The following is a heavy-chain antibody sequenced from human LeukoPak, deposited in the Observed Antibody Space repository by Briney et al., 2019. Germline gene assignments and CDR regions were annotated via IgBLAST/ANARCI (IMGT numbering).Heavy chain of an antibody. V-gene: IGHV3-48*01. CDR3: TRLSGDNWNYGGNFDS. Sequence: PGGSLRLSCAASGFTFSSYSMNWVRQAPGKGLEWVSYISSSSSTIYYADSVKGRFTISRDNAKNSLYLQMNSLRAEDTAVYYCTRLSGDNWNYGGNFDSWGQGPLVTVSS. CDR2: ISSSSSTI. J-gene: IGHJ4*02. CDR1: GFTFSSYS. D-gene: IGHD1-7*01.